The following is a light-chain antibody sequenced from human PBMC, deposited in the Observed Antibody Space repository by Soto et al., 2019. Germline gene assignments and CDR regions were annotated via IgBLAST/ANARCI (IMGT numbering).Light chain of an antibody. J-gene: IGKJ4*01. CDR2: AAS. Sequence: DIQMTQSPSTLSASVGDRVTITCRASQNIDDYLAWYQHKPGKAPKLLIYAASSLQSGVPSRFSGSESGTDFTLTITSLQPEDFATYYCQQNYIIPLTFGGGTKVDI. CDR1: QNIDDY. CDR3: QQNYIIPLT. V-gene: IGKV1-39*01.